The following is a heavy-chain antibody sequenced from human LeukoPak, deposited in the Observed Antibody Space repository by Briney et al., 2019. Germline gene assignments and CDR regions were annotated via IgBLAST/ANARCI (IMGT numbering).Heavy chain of an antibody. CDR3: TLTVTTQDLLLFDV. CDR2: ISYDGSNK. D-gene: IGHD4-17*01. CDR1: GFTFSSYG. J-gene: IGHJ2*01. Sequence: GRSLRLSCAASGFTFSSYGMHWVRQAPGKGLEWVAVISYDGSNKYYADSVKGRFTISRDNSKNTLYLQMNSLKTEDTAVYYCTLTVTTQDLLLFDVWGRGALVTVSS. V-gene: IGHV3-30*03.